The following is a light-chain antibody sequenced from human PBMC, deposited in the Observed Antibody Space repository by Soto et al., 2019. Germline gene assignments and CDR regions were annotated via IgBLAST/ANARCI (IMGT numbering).Light chain of an antibody. Sequence: QSALTQPASVSGSPGQSITISCTGTSSDVGSYNLVSWYQQHPGKAPKLMIYEDSKRPSRVSNRFSGSKSGNTASLTISGLQAADEADYYCCSYAGSSTYVFGTGTKLTVL. J-gene: IGLJ1*01. V-gene: IGLV2-23*01. CDR3: CSYAGSSTYV. CDR2: EDS. CDR1: SSDVGSYNL.